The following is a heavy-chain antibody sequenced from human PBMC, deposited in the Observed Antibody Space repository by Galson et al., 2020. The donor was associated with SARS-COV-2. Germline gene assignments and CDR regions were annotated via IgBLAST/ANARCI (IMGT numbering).Heavy chain of an antibody. CDR3: ARGPYYYDSSGYSYYM. V-gene: IGHV4-34*01. D-gene: IGHD3-22*01. Sequence: ETLSLTCAVYGGSFSGYYWSWIRQPPGKGLEWIGEINHSGSTNYNPSLKSRVTISVDTSKNQFSLKLSSVTAADTAVYYCARGPYYYDSSGYSYYM. J-gene: IGHJ6*03. CDR2: INHSGST. CDR1: GGSFSGYY.